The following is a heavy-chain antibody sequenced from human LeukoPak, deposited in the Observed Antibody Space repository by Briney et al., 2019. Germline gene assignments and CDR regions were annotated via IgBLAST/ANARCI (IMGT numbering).Heavy chain of an antibody. CDR1: GGSMSNDY. D-gene: IGHD3-10*01. CDR3: ARRTRGLDY. Sequence: SETLSLTCTVSGGSMSNDYWTWIRQPPGQGLEWSGYIYYSGSTYYNPSLKSRVTISLDTSKNQFSLKLSSVTAADTAVYYWARRTRGLDYWGQGTLVTVSS. J-gene: IGHJ4*02. V-gene: IGHV4-59*08. CDR2: IYYSGST.